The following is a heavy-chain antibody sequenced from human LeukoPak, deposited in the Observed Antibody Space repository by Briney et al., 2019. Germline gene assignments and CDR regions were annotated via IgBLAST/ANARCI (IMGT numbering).Heavy chain of an antibody. Sequence: SVKVSCKASGGTFSSYAISWVRRAPGQGLEWMGGIIPIFGTANYAQKFQGRVTITADKSTSTAYMELSSLRSEDTAVYYCARAGIAAALGPPDVWGKGTTVTVSS. D-gene: IGHD6-13*01. V-gene: IGHV1-69*06. CDR3: ARAGIAAALGPPDV. J-gene: IGHJ6*04. CDR2: IIPIFGTA. CDR1: GGTFSSYA.